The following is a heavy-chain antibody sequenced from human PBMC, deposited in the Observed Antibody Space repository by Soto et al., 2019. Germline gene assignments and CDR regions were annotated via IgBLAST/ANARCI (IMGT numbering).Heavy chain of an antibody. Sequence: ASVKVSCKAIGYVFTRHYIHWVRQAPGQGLEWMGIINPSGGSTSYAQKFQGRVTMTRDTSTSTVYMELSSLRSEDTAVYYCALTAAGTDYYYGMDVWGQGTTVTVSS. CDR1: GYVFTRHY. D-gene: IGHD6-13*01. J-gene: IGHJ6*02. CDR2: INPSGGST. CDR3: ALTAAGTDYYYGMDV. V-gene: IGHV1-46*01.